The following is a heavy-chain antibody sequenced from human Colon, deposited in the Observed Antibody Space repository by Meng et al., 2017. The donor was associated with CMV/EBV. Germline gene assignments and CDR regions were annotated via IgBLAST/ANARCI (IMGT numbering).Heavy chain of an antibody. Sequence: GESLKISCAASGFTFSDYYMSWIRQAPGKGLEWVSYISSSGSTIYYADSVKGRFTISRDNAKNSLYLQLNGLRAEDTAVYYCVRHLEAGRNGYSEPFWGQGTLVTVSS. V-gene: IGHV3-11*01. J-gene: IGHJ4*02. CDR3: VRHLEAGRNGYSEPF. CDR1: GFTFSDYY. CDR2: ISSSGSTI. D-gene: IGHD5-18*01.